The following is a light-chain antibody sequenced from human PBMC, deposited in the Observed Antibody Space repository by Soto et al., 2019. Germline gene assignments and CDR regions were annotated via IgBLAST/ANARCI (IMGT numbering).Light chain of an antibody. J-gene: IGKJ5*01. V-gene: IGKV3-20*01. CDR3: QQYGSSPIT. CDR2: GAS. CDR1: QSISSSY. Sequence: EIVLTQSPGTLSLSPGERATLSCRASQSISSSYLAWYQQKPGQAPRLLIYGASSRATGIPDRFSGSGSGTDFTLTISRLEPEDFAVYYCQQYGSSPITFGQGRLLEIK.